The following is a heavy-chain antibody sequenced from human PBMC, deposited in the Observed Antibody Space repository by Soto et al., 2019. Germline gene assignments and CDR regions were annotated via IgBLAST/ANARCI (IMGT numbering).Heavy chain of an antibody. D-gene: IGHD6-19*01. CDR1: GYNFNNYY. Sequence: ASVKVSCKASGYNFNNYYIHWVRQTPGQGPEWIGVINPSRGLTTYSQRFQGRVSMTRDTSTTTVYMELSSLRSEDTAIYYCARDGVPIAGRSGYFDYWGPGTEVTVSS. V-gene: IGHV1-46*02. J-gene: IGHJ4*02. CDR3: ARDGVPIAGRSGYFDY. CDR2: INPSRGLT.